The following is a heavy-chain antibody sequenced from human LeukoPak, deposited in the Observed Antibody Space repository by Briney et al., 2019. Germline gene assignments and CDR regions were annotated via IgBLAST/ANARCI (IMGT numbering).Heavy chain of an antibody. CDR1: GYTFTSYD. CDR3: ARVYDYYYYYGMDV. J-gene: IGHJ6*02. V-gene: IGHV1-8*01. Sequence: PSVKLSCKASGYTFTSYDINWVRQATGQGLEWKGWINPNSGNTGYAQKFQGRVTMTRNTSISTAYMELSSLRSGDTAVYYCARVYDYYYYYGMDVWGQGTTVTVSS. D-gene: IGHD3-16*01. CDR2: INPNSGNT.